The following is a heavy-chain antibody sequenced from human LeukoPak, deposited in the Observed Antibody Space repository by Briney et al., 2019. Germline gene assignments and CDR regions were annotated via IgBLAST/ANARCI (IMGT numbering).Heavy chain of an antibody. CDR2: IKSKSDGGTT. CDR3: TTGGGVYDYVSLH. CDR1: GFTFSSYA. Sequence: GGSLRLSCVASGFTFSSYAMNWVRQAPGKGLEWVGRIKSKSDGGTTDYAAPVKGKFTISRDDSKNTLYLQMNSLKSEDTAVYYCTTGGGVYDYVSLHWGQGTLVSVSS. V-gene: IGHV3-15*01. D-gene: IGHD3-16*01. J-gene: IGHJ1*01.